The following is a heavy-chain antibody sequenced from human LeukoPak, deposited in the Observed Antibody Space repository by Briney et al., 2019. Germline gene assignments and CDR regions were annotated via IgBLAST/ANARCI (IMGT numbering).Heavy chain of an antibody. V-gene: IGHV3-30*18. J-gene: IGHJ6*03. CDR2: ISYDGSNK. Sequence: GGSLRLSCAASGFSFSSYGMHWVRQAPGKGLEWVAVISYDGSNKYYADFVKGRFTISRDNSRNTLYLQMNSLRAEDTAVYYCAKDRGESSGYYPTNYMDVWGKGTTVTVSS. D-gene: IGHD3-22*01. CDR3: AKDRGESSGYYPTNYMDV. CDR1: GFSFSSYG.